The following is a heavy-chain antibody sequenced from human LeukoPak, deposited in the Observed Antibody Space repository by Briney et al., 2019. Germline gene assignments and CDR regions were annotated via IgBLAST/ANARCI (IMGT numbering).Heavy chain of an antibody. CDR3: ARGDYYGSGSYDYNWFDP. V-gene: IGHV1-8*01. CDR2: MNPNSGNT. D-gene: IGHD3-10*01. J-gene: IGHJ5*02. Sequence: GASVKVSCEASGYTFTSYDINWVRQATGQGLEWMGWMNPNSGNTGYAQKFQGRVTMTRNTSISTAYMELSSLRSEDTAVYYCARGDYYGSGSYDYNWFDPWGQGTLVTVSS. CDR1: GYTFTSYD.